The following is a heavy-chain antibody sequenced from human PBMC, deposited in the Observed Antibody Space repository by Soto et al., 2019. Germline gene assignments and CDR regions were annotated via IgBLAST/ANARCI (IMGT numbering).Heavy chain of an antibody. CDR2: ISYDGSNK. Sequence: PGGSLRLSCAASGFTFSSYGMHWVRQAPGKGLEWVAVISYDGSNKYYADSVKGRFTISRDNSKNTLYLQMNSLRAEDTAVYYCAKDGIFFRPGYYYYYMDVWGKGTTVTVSS. D-gene: IGHD3-3*01. J-gene: IGHJ6*03. V-gene: IGHV3-30*18. CDR1: GFTFSSYG. CDR3: AKDGIFFRPGYYYYYMDV.